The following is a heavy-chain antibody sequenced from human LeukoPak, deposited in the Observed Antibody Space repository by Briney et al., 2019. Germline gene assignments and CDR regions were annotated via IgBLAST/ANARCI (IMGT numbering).Heavy chain of an antibody. CDR3: ATHYDSSGSPFDY. V-gene: IGHV4-59*08. CDR2: IYYSGST. J-gene: IGHJ4*02. CDR1: GGSISSYY. Sequence: SETLSLTCTVSGGSISSYYWSWIRQPPGKGLEWIGYIYYSGSTNYNPSLKSRVTISVDTSKNLFSLKLSSVTAADTAVYYCATHYDSSGSPFDYWGQGTLVTVSS. D-gene: IGHD3-22*01.